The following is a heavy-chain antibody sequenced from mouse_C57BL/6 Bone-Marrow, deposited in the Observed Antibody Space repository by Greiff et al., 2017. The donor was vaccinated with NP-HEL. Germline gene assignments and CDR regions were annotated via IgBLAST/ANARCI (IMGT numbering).Heavy chain of an antibody. CDR3: ARTRLLPSMDY. D-gene: IGHD2-3*01. CDR1: GYTFTSYG. CDR2: IYIGNGYT. J-gene: IGHJ4*01. V-gene: IGHV1-58*01. Sequence: EVKVVESGAELVRPGSSVKMSCKTSGYTFTSYGINWVKQRPGQGLEWIGYIYIGNGYTEYNEKFKGKATLTSDTSSSTAYMQLSSLTSEDSAIYFCARTRLLPSMDYWGQGTSVTVSS.